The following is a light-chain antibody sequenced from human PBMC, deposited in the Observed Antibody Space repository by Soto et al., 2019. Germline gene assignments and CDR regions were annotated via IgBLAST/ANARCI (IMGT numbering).Light chain of an antibody. V-gene: IGKV3-15*01. CDR1: QSVSSN. J-gene: IGKJ5*01. CDR2: GAS. Sequence: EIVMTQSPSTLSVSPGERATLSCRASQSVSSNLACYQQKPGQAPRLLIYGASTRATGIPARFSGSGSGTEFTLTISSLQSEDFAVYYCQQYGSSIPITFGQGARLEIK. CDR3: QQYGSSIPIT.